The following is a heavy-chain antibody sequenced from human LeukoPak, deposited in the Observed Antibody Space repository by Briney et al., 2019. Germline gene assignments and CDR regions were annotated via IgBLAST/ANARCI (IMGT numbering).Heavy chain of an antibody. D-gene: IGHD4-17*01. CDR2: INPNGGGT. J-gene: IGHJ4*02. CDR3: ARIEGYGDPNDY. CDR1: GYTFTGYY. V-gene: IGHV1-2*02. Sequence: ASVKVSCKASGYTFTGYYMHWVRQAPGQGLEWMGWINPNGGGTNYAQKFQGRVTMTRDTSISTAYMELSRLRSDDTAVYYCARIEGYGDPNDYWGQGTLVTVSS.